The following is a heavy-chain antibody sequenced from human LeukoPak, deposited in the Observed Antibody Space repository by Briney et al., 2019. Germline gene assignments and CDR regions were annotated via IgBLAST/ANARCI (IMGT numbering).Heavy chain of an antibody. CDR1: GFTFSSYS. CDR3: ARDYSGYDLFDY. Sequence: GESLRLSCAASGFTFSSYSMNWVRQAPGKGLEWVSSISSSSSYIYYADSVKGRFTISRDNAKNSLYLQMNSLRAEDTAVYYCARDYSGYDLFDYWGQGTLVTVSS. J-gene: IGHJ4*02. CDR2: ISSSSSYI. V-gene: IGHV3-21*01. D-gene: IGHD5-12*01.